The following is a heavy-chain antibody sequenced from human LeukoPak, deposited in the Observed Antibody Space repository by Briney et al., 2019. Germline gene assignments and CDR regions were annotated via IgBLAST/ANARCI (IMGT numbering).Heavy chain of an antibody. CDR2: ISSSSSYI. D-gene: IGHD6-19*01. V-gene: IGHV3-21*01. Sequence: PGGSLRLSCAASGFTFSSYSMNWVRQAPGEGLEWVSSISSSSSYIYYADSVKGRFTISRDNAKNSLYLQMNSLRAEDTAVYYCARPGYSSGWSDYWGQGTLVTVSS. CDR3: ARPGYSSGWSDY. J-gene: IGHJ4*02. CDR1: GFTFSSYS.